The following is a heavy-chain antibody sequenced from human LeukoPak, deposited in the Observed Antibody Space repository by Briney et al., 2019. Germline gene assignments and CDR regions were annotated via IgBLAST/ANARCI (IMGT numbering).Heavy chain of an antibody. V-gene: IGHV3-69-1*01. Sequence: GGSLRLSCAASGFSVRSNYMSWVRQAPGKGLEWVSYISSSSTIYYADSVKGRFTIFRDNAKNSLYLQMNSLRAEDTAVYYCVRETGWLFDFWGQGTLVIVSS. J-gene: IGHJ4*02. D-gene: IGHD5-12*01. CDR2: ISSSSTI. CDR3: VRETGWLFDF. CDR1: GFSVRSNY.